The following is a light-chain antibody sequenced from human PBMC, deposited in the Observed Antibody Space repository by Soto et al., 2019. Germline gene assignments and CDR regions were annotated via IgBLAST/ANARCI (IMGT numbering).Light chain of an antibody. CDR2: EVG. CDR1: SSDVGGNHY. Sequence: SGPTHPASVSGSPGQSITSSGTGTSSDVGGNHYVSWYQQHPGKAPKLMIYEVGNRPSGVSDRFSGSKSGNTASLTISGLQAADEADYYCSSYTSSITYVFGTGTKV. J-gene: IGLJ1*01. CDR3: SSYTSSITYV. V-gene: IGLV2-14*01.